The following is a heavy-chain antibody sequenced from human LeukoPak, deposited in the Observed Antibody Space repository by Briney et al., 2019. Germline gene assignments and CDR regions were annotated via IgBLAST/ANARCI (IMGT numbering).Heavy chain of an antibody. CDR2: IKQDGGEK. Sequence: PGGSLRLSCAASGFTFSSYWMSWVRQAPGKGLEWVANIKQDGGEKYYVDSVKGRFTISRDNAKNSLYLQMNSLRAEDTAVYYCARDGRTKIIAARPDYWGQGTLVTVSS. V-gene: IGHV3-7*01. CDR1: GFTFSSYW. CDR3: ARDGRTKIIAARPDY. J-gene: IGHJ4*02. D-gene: IGHD6-6*01.